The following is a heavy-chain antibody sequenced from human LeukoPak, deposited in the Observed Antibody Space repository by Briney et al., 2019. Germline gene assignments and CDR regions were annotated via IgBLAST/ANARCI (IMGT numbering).Heavy chain of an antibody. CDR1: GYTFTSYY. CDR3: ARDLRDSSGYGGPMDY. Sequence: ASVNVSCKASGYTFTSYYMHWVRQGPGQGLGWVGIINPSGGSTSYAQKFQGRVTMTRDTSTSTDYMELSSLRSEDTAVYYCARDLRDSSGYGGPMDYWGQGTLVTVSS. V-gene: IGHV1-46*01. D-gene: IGHD3-22*01. CDR2: INPSGGST. J-gene: IGHJ4*02.